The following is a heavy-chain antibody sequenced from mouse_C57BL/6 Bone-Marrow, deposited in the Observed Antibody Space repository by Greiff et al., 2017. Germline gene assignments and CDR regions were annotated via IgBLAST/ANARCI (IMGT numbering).Heavy chain of an antibody. CDR1: GYTFTSYW. J-gene: IGHJ4*01. CDR3: SLYYSNPYAMDY. D-gene: IGHD2-5*01. CDR2: IHPSDSDT. Sequence: QVQLQQPGAELVKPGASVKVSCKASGYTFTSYWMHWVKQRPGQGLEWIGRIHPSDSDTNYNQKFKGKATLTVDKSSSTAYMQLSSLTSDDSAVYYCSLYYSNPYAMDYWGQGTAVTVSS. V-gene: IGHV1-74*01.